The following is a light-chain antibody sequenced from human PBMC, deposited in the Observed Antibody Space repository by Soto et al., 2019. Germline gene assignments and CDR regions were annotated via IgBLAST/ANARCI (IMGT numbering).Light chain of an antibody. J-gene: IGLJ3*02. CDR2: DNT. CDR3: QSYDSSLSGWV. V-gene: IGLV1-40*01. CDR1: SSDIGAGYR. Sequence: QSVLTQPPSVSGAPGERVTISCTGSSSDIGAGYRVRWYQQVPGTAPKLLIYDNTNRPSGVSVRFSGSKSGTSASLAISGLQAEDEADYYCQSYDSSLSGWVFGGGTKLTVL.